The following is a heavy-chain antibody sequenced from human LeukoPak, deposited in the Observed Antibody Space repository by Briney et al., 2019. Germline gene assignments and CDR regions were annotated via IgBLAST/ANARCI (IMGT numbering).Heavy chain of an antibody. Sequence: ETLSLTCTVSGGSISSSSYYWGWIRQPPGKGLEWVSSISSSSSYIYYADSVKGRFTISRDNAKNSLYLQMNSLRAEETAVYYCARRAMVDYWDQGTLVTVSS. V-gene: IGHV3-21*01. CDR3: ARRAMVDY. CDR2: ISSSSSYI. J-gene: IGHJ4*02. CDR1: GGSISSSS.